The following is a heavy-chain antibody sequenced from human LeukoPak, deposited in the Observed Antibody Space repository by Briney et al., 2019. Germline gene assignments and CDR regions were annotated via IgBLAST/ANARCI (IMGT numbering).Heavy chain of an antibody. CDR3: ATQYYYGSGYPFDP. D-gene: IGHD3-10*01. CDR1: GGSISSYY. Sequence: PSETLSLTCTVSGGSISSYYWSWIRQPAGKGLAWIGRIYTSGSTNYNPSLKSRVTISVDKSKNQFSLKLSSVTAADTAVYYCATQYYYGSGYPFDPWGQGTLVTVSS. J-gene: IGHJ5*02. V-gene: IGHV4-4*07. CDR2: IYTSGST.